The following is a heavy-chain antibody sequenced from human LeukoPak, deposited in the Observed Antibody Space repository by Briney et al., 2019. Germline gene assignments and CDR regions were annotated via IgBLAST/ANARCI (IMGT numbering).Heavy chain of an antibody. V-gene: IGHV5-51*01. CDR3: VRRDLGNYCGLDV. CDR2: IYPGDSDT. Sequence: GESLKISCEGFGYSFPDYWIGWVRQMPGKGLEWMGIIYPGDSDTRYSPSFQGQVTISADKSINTAYVQWSSLKASDTAMYYCVRRDLGNYCGLDVWGQGTQVTVSS. CDR1: GYSFPDYW. D-gene: IGHD1-26*01. J-gene: IGHJ6*02.